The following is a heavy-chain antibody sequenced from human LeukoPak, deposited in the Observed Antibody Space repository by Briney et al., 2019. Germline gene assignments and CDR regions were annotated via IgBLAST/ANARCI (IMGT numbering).Heavy chain of an antibody. J-gene: IGHJ4*02. CDR3: AGTVVTPLPFYFDY. Sequence: PGGSLRLSCAASGLTFSSYAMSWVRQAPGKGLEWVSSISGSGGSTYYADSVKGRFTISRDNSKNTLHLQMNSLRAEDTAVYYCAGTVVTPLPFYFDYWGQGTLVTVSS. V-gene: IGHV3-23*01. D-gene: IGHD4-23*01. CDR2: ISGSGGST. CDR1: GLTFSSYA.